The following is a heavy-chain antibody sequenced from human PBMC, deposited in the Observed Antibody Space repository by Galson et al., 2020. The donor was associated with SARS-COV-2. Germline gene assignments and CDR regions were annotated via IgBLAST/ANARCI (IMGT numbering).Heavy chain of an antibody. CDR1: EYSFTSYW. CDR2: IYPGDSDT. Sequence: GESLKISCKGSEYSFTSYWIGWVRQMPGKGLEWMGIIYPGDSDTRYRPSFQGQVIISADKSISTAYMQWSSLKASDTAMYYCARLGSGGSGNYFYNWFDPWGQGTLVTVSS. CDR3: ARLGSGGSGNYFYNWFDP. V-gene: IGHV5-51*01. D-gene: IGHD3-10*01. J-gene: IGHJ5*02.